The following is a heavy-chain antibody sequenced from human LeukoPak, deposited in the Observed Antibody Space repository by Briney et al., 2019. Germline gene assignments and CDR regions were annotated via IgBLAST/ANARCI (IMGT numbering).Heavy chain of an antibody. CDR1: GSSISSGGEY. V-gene: IGHV4-31*03. Sequence: SQTLSLTCTVSGSSISSGGEYWSWLRHLPGKGLEWIGYVYYSGSTYHNPSLESRITMSVDTTENQFSLKLTSVTAADTAVYYCAREKTAYYYDRSGFPEGAFDVWGQGTMVTVSS. D-gene: IGHD3-22*01. CDR2: VYYSGST. CDR3: AREKTAYYYDRSGFPEGAFDV. J-gene: IGHJ3*01.